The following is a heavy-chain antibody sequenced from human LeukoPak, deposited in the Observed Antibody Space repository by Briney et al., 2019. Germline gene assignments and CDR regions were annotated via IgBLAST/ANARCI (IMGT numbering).Heavy chain of an antibody. V-gene: IGHV3-23*01. CDR1: GFIFRNCD. D-gene: IGHD2-2*01. J-gene: IGHJ4*02. Sequence: GGSLRLSCAASGFIFRNCDMSWVRQAPGKGLEWVSTISDSGGTTYYADSVKGRFTISRDNSENTLCLQMNSLRAEDTAVYYCAKEATYSTNYWGQGTLVTVSS. CDR3: AKEATYSTNY. CDR2: ISDSGGTT.